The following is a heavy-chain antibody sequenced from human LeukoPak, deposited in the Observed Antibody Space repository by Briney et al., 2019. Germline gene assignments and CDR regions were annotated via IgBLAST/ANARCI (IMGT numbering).Heavy chain of an antibody. V-gene: IGHV3-48*01. CDR2: ISGSSSTI. J-gene: IGHJ4*02. CDR3: ARGSTYYDSSGQVPFDY. D-gene: IGHD3-22*01. Sequence: GGSLRLSCAASGFTFSSYSMNWVRQAPGKGLEWGSYISGSSSTIYYPDSVKGRFTISRDNGKNTLYLQMNSLRAEDTAVYYCARGSTYYDSSGQVPFDYWGQGTLVTVSS. CDR1: GFTFSSYS.